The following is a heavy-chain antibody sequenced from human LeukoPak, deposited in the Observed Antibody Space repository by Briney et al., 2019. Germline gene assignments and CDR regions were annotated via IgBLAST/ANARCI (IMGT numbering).Heavy chain of an antibody. Sequence: PSQTLSLTCTVSGGSISSGDYYWSWIRQPPGKGLEWIGEINHSGSTTYNPSLKSRVTISVDTSKNQFSLKLSSVAAADTAVYYCARVLSSSWYNYYYYYMDVWGKGTTVTVSS. CDR3: ARVLSSSWYNYYYYYMDV. CDR1: GGSISSGDYY. V-gene: IGHV4-30-4*08. D-gene: IGHD6-13*01. CDR2: INHSGST. J-gene: IGHJ6*03.